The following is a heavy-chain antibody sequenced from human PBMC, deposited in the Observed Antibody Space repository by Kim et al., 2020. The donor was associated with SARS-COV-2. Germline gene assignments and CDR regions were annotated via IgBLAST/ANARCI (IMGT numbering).Heavy chain of an antibody. CDR3: ATESCSGVVIYALCY. CDR1: GYTLTQLS. D-gene: IGHD3-3*01. Sequence: ASVKVSCKFSGYTLTQLSMHWVRQTPGKGLEWMGNFDPQHGERIYAQKFQGRVTMTEDTPTDTAYLELSSLRSEDTAVYYCATESCSGVVIYALCYWGQGTLVTVSS. CDR2: FDPQHGER. J-gene: IGHJ4*02. V-gene: IGHV1-24*01.